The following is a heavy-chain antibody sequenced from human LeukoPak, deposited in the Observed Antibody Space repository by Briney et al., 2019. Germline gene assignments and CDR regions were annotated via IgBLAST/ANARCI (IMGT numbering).Heavy chain of an antibody. CDR1: GFTFSSYD. V-gene: IGHV3-13*01. Sequence: GGSLRLSCAASGFTFSSYDMHWVRQATGKGLEWVSAIGTAGDTYYPGSVKGRFTISRENAKNSLYLQMNSLRAGDTAVYYCARAGYYYDSSGYYYYDYWGQGTLVTVSS. CDR2: IGTAGDT. J-gene: IGHJ4*02. CDR3: ARAGYYYDSSGYYYYDY. D-gene: IGHD3-22*01.